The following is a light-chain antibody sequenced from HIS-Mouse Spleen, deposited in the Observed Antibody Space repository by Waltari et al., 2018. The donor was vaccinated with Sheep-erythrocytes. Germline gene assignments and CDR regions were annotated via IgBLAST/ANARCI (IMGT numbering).Light chain of an antibody. V-gene: IGLV2-11*01. J-gene: IGLJ1*01. CDR2: DVS. Sequence: QSALTQPRSVSGSPGQSVTISCTGTSSDVGGYNYVSWYQQHPGKAPKLMIYDVSKRPPGVPDRCSCSKSGNTASLTISGLQAEYEADYYCCSYAGSYNHVFATGTKVTVL. CDR1: SSDVGGYNY. CDR3: CSYAGSYNHV.